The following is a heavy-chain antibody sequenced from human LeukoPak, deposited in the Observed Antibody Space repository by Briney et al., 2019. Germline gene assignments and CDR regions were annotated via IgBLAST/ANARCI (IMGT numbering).Heavy chain of an antibody. J-gene: IGHJ4*02. D-gene: IGHD6-19*01. CDR1: GYTFTGYY. CDR2: INPNSGGT. CDR3: ARGGIAVAGTAGDY. Sequence: ASVKVSCKASGYTFTGYYMHWVRQAPGQGLEWMGRINPNSGGTNYAQKFQGRVTMTRNTSISTAYMELSSLRSEDTAVYFCARGGIAVAGTAGDYWGQGTLVTVSS. V-gene: IGHV1-2*06.